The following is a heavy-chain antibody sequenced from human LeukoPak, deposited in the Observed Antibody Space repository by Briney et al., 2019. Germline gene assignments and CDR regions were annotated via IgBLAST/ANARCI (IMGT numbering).Heavy chain of an antibody. CDR2: IYYNGST. J-gene: IGHJ4*02. V-gene: IGHV4-59*01. CDR3: ARGLRRVGVDY. D-gene: IGHD2-15*01. Sequence: SETLSLTCTVSGGSISSYYWSWIRQPPGKGLEWIGYIYYNGSTNYNPSLKSRVTISVDTSKNQFSLKLSSVTAADTAVYYCARGLRRVGVDYWGQGTLVTVSS. CDR1: GGSISSYY.